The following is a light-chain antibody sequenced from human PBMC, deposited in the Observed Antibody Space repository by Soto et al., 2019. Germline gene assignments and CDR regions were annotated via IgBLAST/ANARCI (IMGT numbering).Light chain of an antibody. CDR2: GSS. J-gene: IGKJ2*01. V-gene: IGKV3-20*01. CDR3: QQYGSSPPYT. Sequence: EVVLTQSTGTLSLSTGERATLSCRASQSVSNKYLAWYQQKPGQAPRLLIFGSSDSATGIPDRFSGSGSGTDFTLTINRLEPEDFAVYYCQQYGSSPPYTFGQGTKLEIK. CDR1: QSVSNKY.